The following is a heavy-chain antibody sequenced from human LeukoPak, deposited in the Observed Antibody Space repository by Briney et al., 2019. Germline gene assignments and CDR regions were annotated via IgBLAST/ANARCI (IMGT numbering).Heavy chain of an antibody. V-gene: IGHV3-48*01. CDR2: ISSSSSTI. D-gene: IGHD1-1*01. CDR3: ARAGLEGAFDI. CDR1: GFTFSSYA. J-gene: IGHJ3*02. Sequence: GGSLRLSCAASGFTFSSYAMSWVRQAPGKGLEWVSYISSSSSTIYYADSVKGRFTISRDNSKNTLYLQMNSLRAEDTAVYYCARAGLEGAFDIWGQGTMVTVSS.